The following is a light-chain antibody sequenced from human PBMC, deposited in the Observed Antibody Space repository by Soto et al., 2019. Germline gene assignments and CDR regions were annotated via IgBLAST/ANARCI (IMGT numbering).Light chain of an antibody. J-gene: IGKJ3*01. Sequence: EIVLRQSPATLHLSPGDPATLSCSPSQSVISDYLAWYQQKPGQAPRLLIYGASGRATGIPDRFSGSGSGTDFTLTISRLEPEDFAVYYCQQYGSSPGSVTFGPGTKVDIK. CDR2: GAS. CDR1: QSVISDY. CDR3: QQYGSSPGSVT. V-gene: IGKV3-20*01.